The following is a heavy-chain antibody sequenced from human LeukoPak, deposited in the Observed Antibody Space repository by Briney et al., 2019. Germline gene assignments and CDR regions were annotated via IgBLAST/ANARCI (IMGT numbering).Heavy chain of an antibody. CDR3: ARFIAARPFIPSGSFDY. Sequence: PSETLSLTCAVYGGSFSGYFWSWIRQAPGKGLEWVANIKQDGSEKYYVDSVKGRFTISRDNAKNSLYLQMNSLRAEDTAVYYCARFIAARPFIPSGSFDYWGQGTLVTVSS. J-gene: IGHJ4*02. V-gene: IGHV3-7*01. CDR2: IKQDGSEK. D-gene: IGHD6-6*01. CDR1: GGSFSGYF.